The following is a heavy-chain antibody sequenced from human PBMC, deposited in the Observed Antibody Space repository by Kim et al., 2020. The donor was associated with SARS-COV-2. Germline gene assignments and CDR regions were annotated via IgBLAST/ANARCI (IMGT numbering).Heavy chain of an antibody. CDR1: GFTFSSYA. Sequence: GGSLRLSCAASGFTFSSYAMHWVRQAPGKGLEWVAVISYDGSNKYYADSVKGRFTISRDNSKNTLYLQMNSLRAEDTAVYYCARDLTYDSSGYYSFDYWGQGTLVTVSS. CDR2: ISYDGSNK. J-gene: IGHJ4*02. V-gene: IGHV3-30-3*01. D-gene: IGHD3-22*01. CDR3: ARDLTYDSSGYYSFDY.